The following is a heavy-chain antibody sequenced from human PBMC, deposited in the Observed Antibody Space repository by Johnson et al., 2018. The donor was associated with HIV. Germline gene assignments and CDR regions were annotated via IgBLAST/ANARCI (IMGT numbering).Heavy chain of an antibody. Sequence: QVQLVESGGGVVQPGGSLRLSCAASGFTVSSNYMSWVRQAPGKGLEWVSVISGRGSTIYYADSVKGRFTISRDNAKNSLYLQMNSLRAEDTAVYYCARDPKEIKTFDIWGRGTMVTVSS. CDR1: GFTVSSNY. D-gene: IGHD5-24*01. V-gene: IGHV3-11*04. J-gene: IGHJ3*02. CDR2: ISGRGSTI. CDR3: ARDPKEIKTFDI.